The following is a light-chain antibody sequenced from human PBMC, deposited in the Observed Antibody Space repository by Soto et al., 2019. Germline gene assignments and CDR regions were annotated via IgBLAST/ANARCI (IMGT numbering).Light chain of an antibody. CDR3: QQRSNRPRFT. V-gene: IGKV3-11*01. J-gene: IGKJ3*01. CDR2: DVS. Sequence: EIVLTQSPATLSLSPGERATLSCRASQSVDNYLAWYQQKPGQAPRLLIYDVSNRATGTPARFSGSGSGNDFTLSLSSLEPEDFAVYYCQQRSNRPRFTFGPGTKVDIK. CDR1: QSVDNY.